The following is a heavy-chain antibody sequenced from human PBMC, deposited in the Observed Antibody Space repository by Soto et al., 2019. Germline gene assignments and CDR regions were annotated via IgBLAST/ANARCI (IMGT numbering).Heavy chain of an antibody. Sequence: GGSLRLSCAASGFTFSSYAMHWVRQAPGKGLEWVAVISYDGSNKYYADSVKGRFTISRDNSKNTLYLQMNSLRAEDTAVYYCARERPRGYDFWSGYSVGHYYYGMDVWGQGTTVTVSS. V-gene: IGHV3-30-3*01. CDR1: GFTFSSYA. CDR3: ARERPRGYDFWSGYSVGHYYYGMDV. D-gene: IGHD3-3*01. J-gene: IGHJ6*02. CDR2: ISYDGSNK.